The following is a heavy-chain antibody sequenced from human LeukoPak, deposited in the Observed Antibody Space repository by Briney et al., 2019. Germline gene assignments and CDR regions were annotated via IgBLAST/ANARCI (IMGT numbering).Heavy chain of an antibody. J-gene: IGHJ4*02. CDR2: ISYDGSNK. V-gene: IGHV3-30*18. Sequence: PGGSLRLSCAASGFTFSSYGMHWVRQAPGKGLEWVAVISYDGSNKYYADSVKGRFTISRDNSKNTLYLQMNSLRAEDTAVYYCAKSTLVRYYDSSGFDYWGQGTLVTVSS. CDR1: GFTFSSYG. CDR3: AKSTLVRYYDSSGFDY. D-gene: IGHD3-22*01.